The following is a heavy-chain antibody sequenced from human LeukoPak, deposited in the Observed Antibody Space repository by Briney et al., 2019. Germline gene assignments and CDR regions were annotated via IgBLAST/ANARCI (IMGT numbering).Heavy chain of an antibody. CDR1: GYTFTSYG. CDR3: ARVKVDDYVWGSYRFEDYFDY. CDR2: ISAYNGNT. V-gene: IGHV1-18*01. Sequence: GASVKVSCKASGYTFTSYGISWVRQAPGQRLEWMGWISAYNGNTNYAQKLQGRVTMTTDTSTSTAYMELRSLRSDDTAVYYCARVKVDDYVWGSYRFEDYFDYWGQGTLVTVSS. D-gene: IGHD3-16*02. J-gene: IGHJ4*02.